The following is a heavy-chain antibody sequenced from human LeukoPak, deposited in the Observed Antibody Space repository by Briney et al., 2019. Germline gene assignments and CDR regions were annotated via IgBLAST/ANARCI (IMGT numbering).Heavy chain of an antibody. CDR2: IYYSGST. Sequence: ETLSLTCTVSGGSISSYYWSWIRQPPGKGLEWLGYIYYSGSTNYNPSLKSRVTISVDTSKNQFSLKLSSVTAADTAVYYCARGTSSSWYFPYYFDYWGQGTLVTVSS. J-gene: IGHJ4*02. CDR3: ARGTSSSWYFPYYFDY. D-gene: IGHD6-13*01. V-gene: IGHV4-59*01. CDR1: GGSISSYY.